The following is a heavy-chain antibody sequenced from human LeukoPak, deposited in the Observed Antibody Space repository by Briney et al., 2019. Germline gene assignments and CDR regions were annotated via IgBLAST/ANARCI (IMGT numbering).Heavy chain of an antibody. CDR3: ASLNCYDSSGSIDY. J-gene: IGHJ4*02. Sequence: SETLSLTCTVSGGSISSYYWSWIRQPPGKGLEWIGYIYYSGSTNYNPSLKSRVTISVDTSKNQFSLKLSSVTAADTAVYYCASLNCYDSSGSIDYWDQGTLVTVSS. V-gene: IGHV4-59*01. CDR2: IYYSGST. D-gene: IGHD3-22*01. CDR1: GGSISSYY.